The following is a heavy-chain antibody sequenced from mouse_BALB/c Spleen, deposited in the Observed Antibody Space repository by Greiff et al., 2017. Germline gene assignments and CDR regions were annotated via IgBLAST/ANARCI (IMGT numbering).Heavy chain of an antibody. CDR1: GYTFTSYT. D-gene: IGHD2-2*01. Sequence: VQLQQSAAELARPGASVKMSCKASGYTFTSYTMHWVKQRPGQGLEWIGYINPSSGYTEYNQKFKDKTTLTADKSSSTAYMQLSSLTSEDSAVYYCARDSPGSFAYWGQGTLVTVSA. J-gene: IGHJ3*01. CDR3: ARDSPGSFAY. V-gene: IGHV1-4*02. CDR2: INPSSGYT.